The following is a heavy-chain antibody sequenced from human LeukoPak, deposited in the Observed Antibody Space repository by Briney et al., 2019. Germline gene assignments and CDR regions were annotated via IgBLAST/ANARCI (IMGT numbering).Heavy chain of an antibody. CDR3: ARDWRRWAGITPSAFDI. CDR2: IRYDGSNT. CDR1: GFTFSSYG. D-gene: IGHD6-19*01. J-gene: IGHJ3*02. Sequence: GGSLRLSCAASGFTFSSYGMHWVRQAPGTGLEWVAVIRYDGSNTYYAGSVRGRFTISRDNSKNTLYLQMNSLRAEDTAVYYCARDWRRWAGITPSAFDIWGQGTMVTVSS. V-gene: IGHV3-33*08.